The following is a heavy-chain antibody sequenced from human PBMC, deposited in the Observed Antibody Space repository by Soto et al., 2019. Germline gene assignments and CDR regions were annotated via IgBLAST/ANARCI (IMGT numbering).Heavy chain of an antibody. CDR1: GGSISNYL. CDR3: ARGGQDFWSGPFDY. J-gene: IGHJ4*02. CDR2: IDNSGST. Sequence: XTLSLPCTVPGGSISNYLCNWIRQPAGKGLEWIGRIDNSGSTNYSPSVKSRVTRSADTSRNQFSLKLNSFTSSDTSAYYCARGGQDFWSGPFDYWGQGALGTVSS. V-gene: IGHV4-4*07. D-gene: IGHD3-3*01.